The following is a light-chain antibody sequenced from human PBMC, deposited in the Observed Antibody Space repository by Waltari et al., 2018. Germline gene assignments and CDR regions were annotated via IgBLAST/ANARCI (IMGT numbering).Light chain of an antibody. CDR2: WAS. J-gene: IGKJ1*01. CDR3: QQYYSTPRT. CDR1: QSVLYSSNNKNY. Sequence: DIVMTQSPDSLAVSLGERATINCKSSQSVLYSSNNKNYLAWYQQKPGQAPKLLIYWASTRESGVPDRFSGSGSGTDFTLTISSLQAEDVAVYYCQQYYSTPRTFGQGTTVEIK. V-gene: IGKV4-1*01.